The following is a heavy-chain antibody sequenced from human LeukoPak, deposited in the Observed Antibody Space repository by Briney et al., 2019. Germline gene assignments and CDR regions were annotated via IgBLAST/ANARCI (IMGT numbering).Heavy chain of an antibody. CDR1: GFTFSSYW. CDR3: ARGLAGSFIYQDS. V-gene: IGHV3-74*01. D-gene: IGHD6-19*01. Sequence: PGGSLTLSCAASGFTFSSYWMHWVRQARGKGLVWVSRINSGGSSTRYADSVKGRFTISRDNANTTLYLQMNSLRAEDTGVYYFARGLAGSFIYQDSWGQGTLVTVSS. J-gene: IGHJ4*02. CDR2: INSGGSST.